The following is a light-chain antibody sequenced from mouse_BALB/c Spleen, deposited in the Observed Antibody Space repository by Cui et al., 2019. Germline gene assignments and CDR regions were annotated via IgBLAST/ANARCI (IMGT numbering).Light chain of an antibody. CDR2: STS. CDR3: HQWSSSTWT. CDR1: PSVSY. Sequence: QIVFTQSPAIMSASLGEEITLTCSASPSVSYMHWYQQKSGTSPKLLIYSTSNLASGVPSRFSGSGSGTFYSLTISSVEAEDAADYYCHQWSSSTWTFGGGTKLEIK. V-gene: IGKV4-80*01. J-gene: IGKJ1*01.